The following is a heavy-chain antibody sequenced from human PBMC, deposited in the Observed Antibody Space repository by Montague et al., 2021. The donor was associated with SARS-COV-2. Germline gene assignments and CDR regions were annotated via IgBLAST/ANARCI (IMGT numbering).Heavy chain of an antibody. V-gene: IGHV4-59*01. J-gene: IGHJ6*02. CDR3: ARLLRSCTNGVCRTYYYYAMDV. Sequence: SETLSLTCTVSGGSISGYYWSWIRQPPGKGLEWIGYIYYGGSTKXNPXLESRVTVSVDRSKNQVSLKLSSVTAADTAVYYCARLLRSCTNGVCRTYYYYAMDVWGQGTTVTVSS. CDR1: GGSISGYY. D-gene: IGHD2-8*01. CDR2: IYYGGST.